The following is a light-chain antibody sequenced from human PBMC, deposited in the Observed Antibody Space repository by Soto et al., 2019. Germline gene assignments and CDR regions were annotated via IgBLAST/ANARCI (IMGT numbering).Light chain of an antibody. V-gene: IGLV1-40*01. Sequence: QSVLTQPPSVSGAPGQRGTISCTGSSSNIGAGYDVHWYQQLPGTAPKLLIYGNSNRPSGVPDRFSGSKSGTSASLAITGLQAEDEADYYCCSYTTSNTRQIVFGTGTKVTVL. CDR2: GNS. J-gene: IGLJ1*01. CDR3: CSYTTSNTRQIV. CDR1: SSNIGAGYD.